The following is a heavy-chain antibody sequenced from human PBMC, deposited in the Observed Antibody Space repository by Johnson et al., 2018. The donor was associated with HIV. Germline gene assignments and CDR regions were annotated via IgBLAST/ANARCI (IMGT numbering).Heavy chain of an antibody. V-gene: IGHV3-66*02. J-gene: IGHJ3*02. Sequence: EVQLVESGGGLVQHGRSLRLSCAASGFTFDDYGMSWVRQAPGKGLEWVSTVYSGGSTYYADSVKGRFTISRDNSKNTLYLQMNSLRAEDTALYYCTTDRYAFDIWGQGTMVTVSS. D-gene: IGHD1-1*01. CDR1: GFTFDDYG. CDR3: TTDRYAFDI. CDR2: VYSGGST.